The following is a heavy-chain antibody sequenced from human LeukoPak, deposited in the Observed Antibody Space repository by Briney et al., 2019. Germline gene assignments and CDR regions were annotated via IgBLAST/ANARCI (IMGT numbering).Heavy chain of an antibody. CDR2: IYSGGST. V-gene: IGHV3-53*01. J-gene: IGHJ4*02. CDR3: AKDFRIGYSAHFDY. D-gene: IGHD2-21*01. Sequence: GGSLRLSCAASGFTVSSNYMSWVRQAPGKGLEWVTVIYSGGSTYYADSVKGRFSISRDNSKNTLYLQMDSLRGEDTAVYYCAKDFRIGYSAHFDYWGQGALVTVSS. CDR1: GFTVSSNY.